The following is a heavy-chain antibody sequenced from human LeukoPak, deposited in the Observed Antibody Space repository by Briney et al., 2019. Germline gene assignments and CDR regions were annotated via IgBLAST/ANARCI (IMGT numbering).Heavy chain of an antibody. D-gene: IGHD3-10*01. J-gene: IGHJ4*02. CDR3: AIRKVGNYYGSGSYYLY. V-gene: IGHV4-34*01. CDR2: INHSGST. CDR1: GGSFSGYY. Sequence: SETLSLTCAVYGGSFSGYYWSWIRQPPGKGLEWIGEINHSGSTNYNPSLKSRVTISVDTSKNQFSLKLSPVTAADTAVYYCAIRKVGNYYGSGSYYLYWGQGTLVTVSS.